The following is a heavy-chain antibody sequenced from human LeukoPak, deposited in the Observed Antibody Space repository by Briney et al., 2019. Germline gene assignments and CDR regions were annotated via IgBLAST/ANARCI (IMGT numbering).Heavy chain of an antibody. CDR3: ATDRGWRTSGYYLYYFEY. CDR2: ISYDGSNK. Sequence: GGSLRLSCAASGFTFSSYGMHWVRQAPGKGLEWVAVISYDGSNKYYVDSVRGRFTISRDNTKNSLYLQMSSLRAEDTAVYYCATDRGWRTSGYYLYYFEYWGQGTLVTFSS. V-gene: IGHV3-30*03. CDR1: GFTFSSYG. J-gene: IGHJ4*02. D-gene: IGHD3-3*01.